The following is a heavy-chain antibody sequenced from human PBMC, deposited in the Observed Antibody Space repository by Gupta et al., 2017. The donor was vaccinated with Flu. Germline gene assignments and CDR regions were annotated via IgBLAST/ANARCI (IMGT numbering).Heavy chain of an antibody. V-gene: IGHV3-15*05. J-gene: IGHJ4*02. CDR1: GISFREAW. CDR3: IWMNTETTLGY. D-gene: IGHD4-17*01. CDR2: RKREGCGGTR. Sequence: EVHLVESGGGLVKPGESLRLSCVVSGISFREAWMSWVRQAPGKGLEWVGRRKREGCGGTRDYDAPGNGRVPISRDDSKNTMYLHMSGLKADDTAVYDCIWMNTETTLGYWGQGTRVTVS.